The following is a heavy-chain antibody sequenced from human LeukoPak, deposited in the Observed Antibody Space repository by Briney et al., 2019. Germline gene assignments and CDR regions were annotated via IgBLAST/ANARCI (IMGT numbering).Heavy chain of an antibody. D-gene: IGHD1-14*01. J-gene: IGHJ6*03. CDR3: ARAMGTSTYYYYYMDV. V-gene: IGHV3-53*01. CDR2: IYSGGST. Sequence: TGGPLRLSCAASGFTVSSNYMSWVRQAPGKGLEWVSVIYSGGSTYYADSVKGRFTISRDNSKNTLYLQMNSLRAEDTAVYYCARAMGTSTYYYYYMDVWGKGTTVTVSS. CDR1: GFTVSSNY.